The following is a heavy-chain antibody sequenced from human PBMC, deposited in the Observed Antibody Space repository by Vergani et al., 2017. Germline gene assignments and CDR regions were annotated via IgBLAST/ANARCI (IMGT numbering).Heavy chain of an antibody. CDR2: IYYSGST. J-gene: IGHJ4*02. Sequence: QVQLQESGPGLVKPSETLSLTCTVSGGSISSYYWSWIRQPPGKGLEWIGYIYYSGSTNYNPSLTSRVTISVDTSKNQFSLKLSSVTAADTAVYYCARGTGFHFDYWGQGTLVTVSS. D-gene: IGHD1-1*01. V-gene: IGHV4-59*01. CDR3: ARGTGFHFDY. CDR1: GGSISSYY.